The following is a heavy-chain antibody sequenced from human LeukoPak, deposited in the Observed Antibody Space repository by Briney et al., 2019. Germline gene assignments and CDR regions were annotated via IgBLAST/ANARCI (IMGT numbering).Heavy chain of an antibody. J-gene: IGHJ4*02. CDR2: IYYSGST. Sequence: PSETPSLTCTVSGGSISSYYWSWIRQPPGKGLEWIGYIYYSGSTNYNPSLKSRVTISVDTSKNQFSLKLSSVTAADTAVYYCARDRGIAVAGTGFDYWGQGTLVTVSS. D-gene: IGHD6-19*01. V-gene: IGHV4-59*01. CDR1: GGSISSYY. CDR3: ARDRGIAVAGTGFDY.